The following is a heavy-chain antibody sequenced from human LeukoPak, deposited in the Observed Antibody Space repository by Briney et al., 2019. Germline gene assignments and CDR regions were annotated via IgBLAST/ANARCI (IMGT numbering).Heavy chain of an antibody. D-gene: IGHD4-17*01. J-gene: IGHJ3*02. Sequence: PGGSLRLSCAASGFTFSSYSMSWVRQAPGKGLKWVSSISSSSSYIYYADSVKGRFTISRDNAKNSLYLQMNSLRAEDTAVYYCARDGTTQDAFDIWGQGTMVTVSS. CDR3: ARDGTTQDAFDI. CDR2: ISSSSSYI. CDR1: GFTFSSYS. V-gene: IGHV3-21*01.